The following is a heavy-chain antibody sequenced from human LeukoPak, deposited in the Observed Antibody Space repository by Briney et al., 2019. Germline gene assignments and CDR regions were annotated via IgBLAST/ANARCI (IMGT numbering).Heavy chain of an antibody. J-gene: IGHJ5*02. CDR2: IYYSGST. V-gene: IGHV4-39*01. Sequence: PSETLSLTCTVSGGSISGSSYYWGWIRQPPGKGLEWIVSIYYSGSTYYNPSLKSRVTISVDTSKNQFSLKLSSVTAADTAVYYCARHLKIRYFDWPTPSGHPLYNWFDPWGQGTLVTVSS. CDR1: GGSISGSSYY. CDR3: ARHLKIRYFDWPTPSGHPLYNWFDP. D-gene: IGHD3-9*01.